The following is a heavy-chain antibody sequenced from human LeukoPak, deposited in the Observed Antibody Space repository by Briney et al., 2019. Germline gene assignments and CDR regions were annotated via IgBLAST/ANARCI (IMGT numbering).Heavy chain of an antibody. V-gene: IGHV4-59*01. D-gene: IGHD2-2*01. J-gene: IGHJ3*02. CDR1: GGSISSYY. CDR2: IYYSGST. Sequence: SETLSLTCTVSGGSISSYYWSWIRQPPGKGLEWIGYIYYSGSTNYNPSLKSRVTISVDTSKNQFSLKLSSVTAADTAVYYCATTSVVVPAASDAFDIWGQGTMVTVSS. CDR3: ATTSVVVPAASDAFDI.